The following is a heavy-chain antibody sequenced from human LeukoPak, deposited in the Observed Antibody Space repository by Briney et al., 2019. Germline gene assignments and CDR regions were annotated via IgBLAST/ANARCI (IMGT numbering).Heavy chain of an antibody. CDR2: IYYSGST. J-gene: IGHJ4*02. CDR3: ARGRNYGDLDY. D-gene: IGHD4-17*01. V-gene: IGHV4-39*07. Sequence: SETLSLTCAVSGGSISSNSYYWGWIRQPPGKGLEWIGSIYYSGSTYYNPSLKSRVTISVDTSKNQFSLKLSSVTAADTAVYYCARGRNYGDLDYWGQGTLVTVSS. CDR1: GGSISSNSYY.